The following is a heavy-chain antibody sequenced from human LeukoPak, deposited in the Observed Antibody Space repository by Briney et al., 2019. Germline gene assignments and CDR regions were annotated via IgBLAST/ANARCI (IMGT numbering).Heavy chain of an antibody. CDR3: ARGPIAASFDAFDM. Sequence: GASVKVSCKASGYSFTTYAMNWVRQAPGRGLEWMGWINTDTGNPTYAQGFTGRFDFSLDTSVSTAHLQISSLKAEDTAVYYCARGPIAASFDAFDMWGQGTMVTVSS. J-gene: IGHJ3*02. V-gene: IGHV7-4-1*02. CDR1: GYSFTTYA. D-gene: IGHD6-25*01. CDR2: INTDTGNP.